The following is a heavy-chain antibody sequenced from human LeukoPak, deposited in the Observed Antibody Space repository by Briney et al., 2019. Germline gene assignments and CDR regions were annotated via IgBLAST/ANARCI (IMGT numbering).Heavy chain of an antibody. CDR1: GGTFSSYA. D-gene: IGHD2-2*01. CDR3: ARGYIVVVPAAALYYYYGMDV. Sequence: GASVKVSCKASGGTFSSYAISWVRQAPGRGLEWMGGIIPIFGTANYAQKFQGRVTITADESTSTAYMELSSLRSEDTAVYYCARGYIVVVPAAALYYYYGMDVWGQGTTVTVPS. V-gene: IGHV1-69*13. J-gene: IGHJ6*02. CDR2: IIPIFGTA.